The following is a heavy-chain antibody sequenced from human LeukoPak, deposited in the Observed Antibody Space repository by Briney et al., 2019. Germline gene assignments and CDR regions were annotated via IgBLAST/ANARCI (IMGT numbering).Heavy chain of an antibody. CDR3: ARDRAFSTFDY. Sequence: GGSLRLCCAASGFTFSSYWMSWVRQAPGKGLEWVANIHQDGNEKYYVDSVKGRFTISRDNAKNSLYLHMSSLRAEDTAIYYCARDRAFSTFDYWGRGTLVTVSS. CDR1: GFTFSSYW. D-gene: IGHD2-2*01. V-gene: IGHV3-7*01. CDR2: IHQDGNEK. J-gene: IGHJ4*02.